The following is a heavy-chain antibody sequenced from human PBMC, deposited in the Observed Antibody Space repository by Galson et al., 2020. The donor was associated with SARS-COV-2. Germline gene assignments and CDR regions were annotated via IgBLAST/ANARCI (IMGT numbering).Heavy chain of an antibody. J-gene: IGHJ6*02. V-gene: IGHV3-21*01. CDR3: SGRSYYGMDV. Sequence: GESLKISCAASGFTFSSYSMNWVRQAPGQGLEWVSSISSSSSYIYYADSVKGRFTISRDNAKNSLYLQMNSLRAEDTAVYYCSGRSYYGMDVWGQGTTVTVSS. CDR2: ISSSSSYI. CDR1: GFTFSSYS.